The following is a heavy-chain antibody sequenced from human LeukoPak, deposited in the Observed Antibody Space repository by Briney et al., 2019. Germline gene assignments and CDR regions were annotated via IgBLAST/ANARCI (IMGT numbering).Heavy chain of an antibody. CDR2: ISSSGSSI. V-gene: IGHV3-11*04. Sequence: QPGGSLRLSCAASGFIFSHYYMSWIRQAPGKGLEWVSYISSSGSSIYYADSVKGRFTISRDNAKNTLYLQMNSLRAEDTAVYYCARGGNFYGGGYNYQYYYGMDVWGQGTTVTVSS. D-gene: IGHD6-25*01. J-gene: IGHJ6*02. CDR3: ARGGNFYGGGYNYQYYYGMDV. CDR1: GFIFSHYY.